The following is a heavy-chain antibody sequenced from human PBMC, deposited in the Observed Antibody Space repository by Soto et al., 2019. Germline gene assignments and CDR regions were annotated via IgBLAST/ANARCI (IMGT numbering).Heavy chain of an antibody. Sequence: PSETLSLTCAVSGGSISSGGYSWSWIRQPPGKSLEWIGYIYHSGSTYYKQSLKSRVTISVNRSKNQFSLKLSSVTAADTAVYYCARVPGPWGQGTLVTVA. J-gene: IGHJ5*02. CDR2: IYHSGST. CDR1: GGSISSGGYS. CDR3: ARVPGP. V-gene: IGHV4-30-2*01.